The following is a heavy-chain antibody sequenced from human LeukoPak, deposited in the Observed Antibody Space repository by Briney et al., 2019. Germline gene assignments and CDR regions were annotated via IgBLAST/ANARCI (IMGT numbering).Heavy chain of an antibody. J-gene: IGHJ4*02. CDR1: GFTFSSYW. V-gene: IGHV3-7*04. CDR3: ARVRIAARPLATDY. D-gene: IGHD6-6*01. CDR2: IKRDGSEK. Sequence: GGSLRLSCAASGFTFSSYWMSWVRQAPGKGLEWVANIKRDGSEKYYVDSVKGRFTISRDNAKNSLYLQMHSLRAEDTAVYYCARVRIAARPLATDYWGQGTLVTVSS.